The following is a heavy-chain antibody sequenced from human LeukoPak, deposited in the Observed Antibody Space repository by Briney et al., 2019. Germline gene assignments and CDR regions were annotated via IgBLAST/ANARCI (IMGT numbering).Heavy chain of an antibody. V-gene: IGHV4-31*03. J-gene: IGHJ4*02. CDR2: IYYSGST. Sequence: SETLSLTCTVSGGSVSSSHYWGWIRQPPGKGLEWIGYIYYSGSTYYNPSLKSRVTISVDTSKNQFSLKLSSVTAADTAVYYCARSSGLDTAMVTFDYWGQGTLVTVSS. CDR3: ARSSGLDTAMVTFDY. D-gene: IGHD5-18*01. CDR1: GGSVSSSHY.